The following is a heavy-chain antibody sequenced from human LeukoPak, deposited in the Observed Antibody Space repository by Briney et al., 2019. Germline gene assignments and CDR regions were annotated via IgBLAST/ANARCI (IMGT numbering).Heavy chain of an antibody. CDR3: AREEGIAAAGPGPGY. CDR2: IWYDGSNK. Sequence: GGSLRLSCAASGFTFSSYGMHWVRQAPGKGLEWVAVIWYDGSNKYYADSVKGRFTISRDNSKNTLYLQMNSLRAEDTAVYYCAREEGIAAAGPGPGYWGQGTLVTVSS. V-gene: IGHV3-33*01. J-gene: IGHJ4*02. D-gene: IGHD6-13*01. CDR1: GFTFSSYG.